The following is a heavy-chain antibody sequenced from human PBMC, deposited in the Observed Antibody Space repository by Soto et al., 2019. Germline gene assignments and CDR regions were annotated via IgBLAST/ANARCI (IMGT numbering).Heavy chain of an antibody. CDR2: ISGSDGRT. CDR3: AKGVPQYTPLARFDY. D-gene: IGHD5-18*01. V-gene: IGHV3-23*01. Sequence: EVQLLESGGGLVRPGGSLRLSCAASGFTFSSYAMSWVRQAPGKGLEWVSTISGSDGRTYSTDSVKGRFTISRDNSRNTAYLQMNSLRVEDTAVYYCAKGVPQYTPLARFDYWGRGTLVTVSP. J-gene: IGHJ4*02. CDR1: GFTFSSYA.